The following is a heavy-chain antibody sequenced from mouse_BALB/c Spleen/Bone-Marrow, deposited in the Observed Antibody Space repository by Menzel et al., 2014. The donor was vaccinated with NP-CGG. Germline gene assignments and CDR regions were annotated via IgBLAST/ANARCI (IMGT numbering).Heavy chain of an antibody. D-gene: IGHD2-4*01. CDR2: IRSKSNSYAT. J-gene: IGHJ4*01. CDR1: GFTFNTYA. CDR3: VTYYDYDLYAMDY. Sequence: EVKLVESGGGLVQPKGSLKISCAASGFTFNTYAMNWVRQAPGKGLEWAARIRSKSNSYATYYVDSVKDRFTVSRDDSQSMLYLQMNNLRTEDTAMYYCVTYYDYDLYAMDYWGQGTSVTVSS. V-gene: IGHV10-1*02.